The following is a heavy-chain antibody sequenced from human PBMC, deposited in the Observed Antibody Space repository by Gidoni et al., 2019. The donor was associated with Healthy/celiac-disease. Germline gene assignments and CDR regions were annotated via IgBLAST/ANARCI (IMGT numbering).Heavy chain of an antibody. J-gene: IGHJ3*02. CDR3: AITMIVVCVDAFDI. D-gene: IGHD3-22*01. Sequence: QMQLQESGPGLVKPSQTLSLTCPFSGGSISSGGYYWSWIRQHPGKGLEWIGDIDYSGNTYYNPSLKSRVTIAVDTSKNQFSLKLSSVTAADTAVYYCAITMIVVCVDAFDIWGQGTMVTVSS. V-gene: IGHV4-31*03. CDR1: GGSISSGGYY. CDR2: IDYSGNT.